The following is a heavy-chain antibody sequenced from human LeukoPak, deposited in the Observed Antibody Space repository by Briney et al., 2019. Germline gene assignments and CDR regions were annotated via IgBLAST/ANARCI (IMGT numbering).Heavy chain of an antibody. CDR1: GFTFSSYA. V-gene: IGHV3-23*01. J-gene: IGHJ6*02. Sequence: GGSLRLSCAASGFTFSSYAMSWVRQAPGKGLEWVSAISGSGGSTYYADSVKGRFTISRDNSKNKLYLQMNSLRAEDTAVYYCAREMGTIFGVVIPSYYYYGMDVWGQGTTVTVSS. CDR2: ISGSGGST. CDR3: AREMGTIFGVVIPSYYYYGMDV. D-gene: IGHD3-3*01.